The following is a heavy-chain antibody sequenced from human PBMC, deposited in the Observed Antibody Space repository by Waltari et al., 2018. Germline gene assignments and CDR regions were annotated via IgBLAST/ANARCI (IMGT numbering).Heavy chain of an antibody. Sequence: QVQLQESGPGLVKPSETLSLTCTVSGGSISSHYWSWIRHPPGKGLEWIGYIYYSGSTNYNPSLKSRVTISVDTSKNQFSLKLSSVTAADTAVYYCARKAPGSTDAFDIWGQGTMVTVSS. CDR1: GGSISSHY. V-gene: IGHV4-59*11. J-gene: IGHJ3*02. CDR3: ARKAPGSTDAFDI. CDR2: IYYSGST. D-gene: IGHD2-15*01.